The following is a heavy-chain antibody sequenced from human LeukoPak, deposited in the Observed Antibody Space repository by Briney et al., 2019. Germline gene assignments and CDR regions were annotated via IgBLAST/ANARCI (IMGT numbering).Heavy chain of an antibody. Sequence: PSQTLSLTCTVSGGSISSGSYYWSWIRQPAGKGLEWIGRIYTSGSTNYNPSLKSRVTISVDTSKNQSSLKLSSVTAADTAVYYCARATLGYYDSWFDPWGQGTLVTVSS. D-gene: IGHD3-22*01. CDR2: IYTSGST. J-gene: IGHJ5*02. CDR1: GGSISSGSYY. V-gene: IGHV4-61*02. CDR3: ARATLGYYDSWFDP.